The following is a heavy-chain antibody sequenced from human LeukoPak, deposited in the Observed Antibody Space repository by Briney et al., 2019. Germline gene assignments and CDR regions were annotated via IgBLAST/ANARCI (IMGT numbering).Heavy chain of an antibody. J-gene: IGHJ5*02. D-gene: IGHD2-15*01. CDR1: GFTFEDYG. CDR2: INWNGGGT. CDR3: ARFRVVAAAVSWFDP. V-gene: IGHV3-20*01. Sequence: GGSLRLSCAASGFTFEDYGLSWGRQAPGKGLEWVSGINWNGGGTGYAHSVKGRFTISRDNAKNSLYLQMNSLRAEDTALYHCARFRVVAAAVSWFDPWGQGTLVTVSS.